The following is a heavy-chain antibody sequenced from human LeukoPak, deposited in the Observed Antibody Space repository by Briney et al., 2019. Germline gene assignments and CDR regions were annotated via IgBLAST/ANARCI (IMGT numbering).Heavy chain of an antibody. D-gene: IGHD3-22*01. V-gene: IGHV4-39*01. CDR2: IYYSGST. J-gene: IGHJ4*02. CDR1: GGSISSSSYY. CDR3: ARLYYYDSSGYYYVGGSFDY. Sequence: SETLSLTCTVSGGSISSSSYYWGWIRQPPGKGLEWIGTIYYSGSTYYNPSLKSRVTISVDTSRNQFSLKLSSVTAADTAVYYCARLYYYDSSGYYYVGGSFDYWGQGTLVTVSS.